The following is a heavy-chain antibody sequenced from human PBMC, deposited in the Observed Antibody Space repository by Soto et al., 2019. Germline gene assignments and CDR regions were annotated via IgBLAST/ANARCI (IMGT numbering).Heavy chain of an antibody. D-gene: IGHD2-15*01. CDR3: AKDGLVWEYCSGGSCGHFDY. CDR1: GFTFSSYA. Sequence: EVQLLESGGGLVQPGGSLRLACAASGFTFSSYAMSWVRQAPGNGLEWVSSISGSGGRTYYADSVKGRFTMTRDNTKNTVYLQMNSLRAEDTAVYYCAKDGLVWEYCSGGSCGHFDYWGQGTLAIVSS. CDR2: ISGSGGRT. V-gene: IGHV3-23*01. J-gene: IGHJ4*02.